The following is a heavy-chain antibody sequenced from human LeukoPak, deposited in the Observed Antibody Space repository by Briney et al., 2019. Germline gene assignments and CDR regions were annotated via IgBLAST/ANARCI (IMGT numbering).Heavy chain of an antibody. CDR2: IKPKSAGGTT. V-gene: IGHV3-15*05. D-gene: IGHD3-10*01. Sequence: GGSLRLSCATSGFTFSNDWMNWARQAPGKGLEWVGHIKPKSAGGTTDYVESVKGRFTISRDDSKSTLYLQMNSLKTEDTAVYFRTRGHYGPWGQGTLVTVSS. CDR1: GFTFSNDW. CDR3: TRGHYGP. J-gene: IGHJ5*02.